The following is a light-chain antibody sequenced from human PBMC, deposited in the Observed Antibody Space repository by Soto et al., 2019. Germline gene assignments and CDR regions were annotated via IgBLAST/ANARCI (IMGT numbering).Light chain of an antibody. CDR1: QSVSTN. V-gene: IGKV3-15*01. CDR3: QQYNNWPPWT. J-gene: IGKJ1*01. Sequence: KVMTQSPANLYLSPGERATLSCRASQSVSTNVAWYQQKPGQAPRLLIYGASTRATDIPARFSGSGSGTDFTLTISSLQSEDFAVYYCQQYNNWPPWTFGQGTKV. CDR2: GAS.